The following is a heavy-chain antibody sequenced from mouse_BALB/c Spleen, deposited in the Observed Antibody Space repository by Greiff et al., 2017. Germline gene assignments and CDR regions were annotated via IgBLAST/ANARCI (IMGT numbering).Heavy chain of an antibody. CDR1: GFTFSSYA. D-gene: IGHD2-4*01. Sequence: EVHLVESGAGLVKPGGSLKLSCAASGFTFSSYAMSWVRQSPEKRLEWVAEISSGGSYTYYPDTVTGRFTISRDNATNTLYLEMSSLRSEDTAMYYCARDSDYPYAMDYWGQGTSVTVSS. CDR3: ARDSDYPYAMDY. V-gene: IGHV5-9-4*01. CDR2: ISSGGSYT. J-gene: IGHJ4*01.